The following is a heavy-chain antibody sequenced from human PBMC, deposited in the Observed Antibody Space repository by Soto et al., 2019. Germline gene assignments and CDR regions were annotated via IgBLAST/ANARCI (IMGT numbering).Heavy chain of an antibody. D-gene: IGHD3-22*01. Sequence: EVQLLESGGGLVQPGGSVRLSCAASGFTISSYAMSWVRQAPGKGLEWVSAISGSGGSTYYADSVKGRFTISRDNSKNTLYLQMNSLRAEDTAVYYCAKDGSWQGYYDSSGYYYFDYWGQGTLVTVSS. J-gene: IGHJ4*02. CDR1: GFTISSYA. V-gene: IGHV3-23*01. CDR3: AKDGSWQGYYDSSGYYYFDY. CDR2: ISGSGGST.